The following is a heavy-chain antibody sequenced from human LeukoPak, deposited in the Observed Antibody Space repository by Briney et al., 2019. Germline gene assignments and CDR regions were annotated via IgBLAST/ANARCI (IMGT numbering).Heavy chain of an antibody. CDR1: GFTFSSYG. CDR3: ARAGDWQLGAFDI. J-gene: IGHJ3*02. Sequence: GGSLRLSCAASGFTFSSYGMHWVRQAPGKGLEWVAFIRYDGSNKYYADSVKGRFTISRDNSKNTLYLQMNSLRAEDTAVYYCARAGDWQLGAFDIWGQGTMVTVSS. V-gene: IGHV3-30*02. D-gene: IGHD6-13*01. CDR2: IRYDGSNK.